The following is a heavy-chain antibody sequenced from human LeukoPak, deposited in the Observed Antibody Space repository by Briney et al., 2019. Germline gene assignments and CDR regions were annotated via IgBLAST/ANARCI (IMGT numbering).Heavy chain of an antibody. CDR2: IGTAGDT. CDR3: ARGLYIVLMVYAISKYYMDV. D-gene: IGHD2-8*01. J-gene: IGHJ6*03. Sequence: GGSLRLSCAACGFTFSSYDMHWVRQATGKGLEWVPAIGTAGDTYYPGSVKGQFTISRENAKNSLYLQMNSLRAGDTAVYYCARGLYIVLMVYAISKYYMDVWGKGTTVTVSS. CDR1: GFTFSSYD. V-gene: IGHV3-13*03.